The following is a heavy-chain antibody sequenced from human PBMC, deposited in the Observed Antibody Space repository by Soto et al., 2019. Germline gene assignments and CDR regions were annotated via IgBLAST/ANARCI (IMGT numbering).Heavy chain of an antibody. CDR3: AKGRGYCSSTSCYVGSDY. Sequence: EVQLLESGGGLVQPGGSLRLSCGASGFTFSSYAMSWVRQAPGKGLEWVSAISGSGGSTYYADSVKGRFTISRDNSKNTLYLQTNSLRAEDTAVYYCAKGRGYCSSTSCYVGSDYWGQGTLVTVSS. CDR1: GFTFSSYA. V-gene: IGHV3-23*01. D-gene: IGHD2-2*01. J-gene: IGHJ4*02. CDR2: ISGSGGST.